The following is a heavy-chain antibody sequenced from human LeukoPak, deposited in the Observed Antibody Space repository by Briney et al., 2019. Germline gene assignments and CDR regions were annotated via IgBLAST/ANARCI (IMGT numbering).Heavy chain of an antibody. D-gene: IGHD5-18*01. V-gene: IGHV1-3*01. CDR1: GYTFTSYA. J-gene: IGHJ4*02. CDR2: INAGNGNT. CDR3: ARAPFEGIQLWPPDY. Sequence: ASVKVSCKASGYTFTSYAMHWVRQAPGQRLEWMGWINAGNGNTKYSQKFQGRVTITRDTSASTAYMELSSLRSEDTAVYYCARAPFEGIQLWPPDYWGQGTLVAVSS.